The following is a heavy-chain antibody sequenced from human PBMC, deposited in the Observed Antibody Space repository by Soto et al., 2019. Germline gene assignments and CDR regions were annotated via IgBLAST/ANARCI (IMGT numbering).Heavy chain of an antibody. Sequence: QVQLVQSGAEVKKPGSSVKVSCKASGGTFSSYTISWVRQAPGQGLEWMGRIIPILGIANYAQKFQGRVTSTADKSTSTAYMELSSLRSEDTAVYYCAGSALYCSSTSCYLDYWGQGTLVTVSS. D-gene: IGHD2-2*01. CDR2: IIPILGIA. J-gene: IGHJ4*02. CDR1: GGTFSSYT. CDR3: AGSALYCSSTSCYLDY. V-gene: IGHV1-69*02.